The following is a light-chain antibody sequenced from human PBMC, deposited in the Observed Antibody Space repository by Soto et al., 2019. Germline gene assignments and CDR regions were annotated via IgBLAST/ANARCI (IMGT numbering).Light chain of an antibody. V-gene: IGLV2-11*01. CDR2: DVN. J-gene: IGLJ1*01. CDR1: SSDVGAYDY. CDR3: CSYAASGYI. Sequence: QSALTQSPSVSGSPGQSVTISCTGTSSDVGAYDYVSWFQQLPGKAPKLVIYDVNKRPSGIPEHFSGSKSGNTASLTIAGLQPEDEADYYCCSYAASGYIVGSGTKLTVL.